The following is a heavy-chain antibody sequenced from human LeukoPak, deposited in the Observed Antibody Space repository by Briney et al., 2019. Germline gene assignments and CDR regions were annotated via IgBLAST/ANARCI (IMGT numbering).Heavy chain of an antibody. Sequence: SETLSLTCAVYGGSFSGYYWSWIRQPPGKGLEWIGEINHSGSTNYNPSLKSRVTISVDTSKNQFSLKLSSVTAADTAVYYCAKYYIDDYSFFDYWGQGTLVTVSS. D-gene: IGHD4-11*01. CDR2: INHSGST. V-gene: IGHV4-34*01. CDR1: GGSFSGYY. CDR3: AKYYIDDYSFFDY. J-gene: IGHJ4*02.